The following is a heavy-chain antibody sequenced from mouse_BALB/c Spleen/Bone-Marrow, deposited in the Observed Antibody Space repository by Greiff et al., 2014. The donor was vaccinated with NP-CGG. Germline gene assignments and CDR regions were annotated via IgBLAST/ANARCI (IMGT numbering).Heavy chain of an antibody. CDR3: ASRGEVRRHYYAMDY. Sequence: QVQLKESGPELVKPGASVKMSCKASGYTFTDYVISWVKQRTGQGLEWIGEIYPGSGSTYYNEKFKGKATLTADKSPNTAYMQLSSLTSEDSAVYFCASRGEVRRHYYAMDYWGQGTSVTVSS. CDR1: GYTFTDYV. V-gene: IGHV1-77*01. J-gene: IGHJ4*01. D-gene: IGHD2-14*01. CDR2: IYPGSGST.